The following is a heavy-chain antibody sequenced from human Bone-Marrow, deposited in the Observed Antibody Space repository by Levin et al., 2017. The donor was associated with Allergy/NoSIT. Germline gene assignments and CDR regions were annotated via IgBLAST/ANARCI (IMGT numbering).Heavy chain of an antibody. J-gene: IGHJ4*02. CDR1: GFTFSSYS. V-gene: IGHV3-48*02. Sequence: ASVKVSCAASGFTFSSYSMNWVRQAPGKGLEWVSYISSSSSTIYYADSVKGRFTISRDNAKNSLYLQMNSLRDEDTAVYYCARDLGLGFDYWGQGTLVTVSS. CDR3: ARDLGLGFDY. D-gene: IGHD3-16*01. CDR2: ISSSSSTI.